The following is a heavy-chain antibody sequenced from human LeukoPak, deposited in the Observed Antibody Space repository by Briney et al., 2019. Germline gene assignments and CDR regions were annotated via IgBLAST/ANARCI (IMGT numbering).Heavy chain of an antibody. V-gene: IGHV1-18*01. CDR3: ARDVITMIVGNEEALDY. D-gene: IGHD3-22*01. CDR1: GYTFTSYG. Sequence: ASVKVSCKASGYTFTSYGISWVRQAPGQGLEWMGWISAYNGNTNYAQKLQGRVTMTTDTSTSTAYMELRSLRSDDTAVYYCARDVITMIVGNEEALDYWGQGTLVTVSS. CDR2: ISAYNGNT. J-gene: IGHJ4*02.